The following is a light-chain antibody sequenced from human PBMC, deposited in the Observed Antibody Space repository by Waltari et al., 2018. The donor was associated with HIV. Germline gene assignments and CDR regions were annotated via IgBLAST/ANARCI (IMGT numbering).Light chain of an antibody. CDR2: YDS. CDR3: QLWDGTGDHPGV. CDR1: NIGSKG. V-gene: IGLV3-21*04. J-gene: IGLJ1*01. Sequence: SYVLTQPPSVSVAPGKTARITCGGNNIGSKGVHWYQQKPGQAPVLVIYYDSHRPSGIPERFSGSKSGTTVTLTISRVEAGDEADYYCQLWDGTGDHPGVFGTGTQVTVL.